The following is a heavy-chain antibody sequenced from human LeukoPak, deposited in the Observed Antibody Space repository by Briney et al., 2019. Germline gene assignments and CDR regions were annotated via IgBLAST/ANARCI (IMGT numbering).Heavy chain of an antibody. J-gene: IGHJ4*02. Sequence: PGGSLRLSCAASEFTVSSNYMSWVRQAPGKGLEWVSVIYSGGSTYYADSVKGRFTISRDNSKNTLYLQMNSLRAEDTAVYYCASSLVVTNFDYWGQGTLVTVSS. D-gene: IGHD2-15*01. CDR3: ASSLVVTNFDY. V-gene: IGHV3-66*01. CDR1: EFTVSSNY. CDR2: IYSGGST.